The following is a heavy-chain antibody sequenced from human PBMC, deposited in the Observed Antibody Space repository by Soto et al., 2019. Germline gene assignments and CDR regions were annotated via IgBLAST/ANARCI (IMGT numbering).Heavy chain of an antibody. J-gene: IGHJ6*04. CDR1: GFTFDGYA. CDR2: ITWNSVGI. Sequence: SLRLPCSASGFTFDGYAMHWVRRPPGKGLEWVAGITWNSVGIEYADFVQGRFTISRDNAKNSLFLQMDSLRGEDTALYYCVKDSSANYVGNAGRGMEVWGKGNTVIVSP. D-gene: IGHD1-7*01. V-gene: IGHV3-9*01. CDR3: VKDSSANYVGNAGRGMEV.